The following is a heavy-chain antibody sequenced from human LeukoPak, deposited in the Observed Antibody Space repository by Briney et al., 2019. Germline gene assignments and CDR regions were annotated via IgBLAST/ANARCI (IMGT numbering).Heavy chain of an antibody. J-gene: IGHJ6*02. CDR3: AKGAVAGLYYYYGMDV. CDR2: ISNDGTST. V-gene: IGHV3-74*01. D-gene: IGHD6-19*01. CDR1: GFTFSSYA. Sequence: GGSLRLSCAASGFTFSSYAMSWVRQAPGKGLVWVSRISNDGTSTSYADSVKGRFTISRDNAKNTLYLQMNSLRGEDTAVYYCAKGAVAGLYYYYGMDVWGQGTTVTVSS.